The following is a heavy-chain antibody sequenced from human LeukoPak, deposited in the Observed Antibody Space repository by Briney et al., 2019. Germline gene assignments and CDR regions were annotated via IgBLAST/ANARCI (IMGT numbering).Heavy chain of an antibody. CDR1: GGSISSYY. V-gene: IGHV4-59*01. CDR3: ARVYSSSWYLGY. Sequence: PSETLSLTCTVSGGSISSYYWSWIRQPPGKGLEWIGYIYYSGSTNYNPSLKSRVTISVDTSKNQFSLKLSSVTAADTAVYYCARVYSSSWYLGYWGQGTLVTVSS. D-gene: IGHD6-13*01. J-gene: IGHJ4*02. CDR2: IYYSGST.